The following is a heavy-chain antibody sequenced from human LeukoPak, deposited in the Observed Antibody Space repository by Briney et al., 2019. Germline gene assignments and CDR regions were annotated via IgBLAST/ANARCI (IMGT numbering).Heavy chain of an antibody. CDR2: IGSSGSYI. CDR1: GFTFSSYH. D-gene: IGHD2-8*02. CDR3: ATYRQVLLPFES. V-gene: IGHV3-21*01. Sequence: GGSLRLSCEVSGFTFSSYHMNWVRQAPGKGLEWVSSIGSSGSYIYYADSLTGRFTISRDNAKNSLYLQMNSLRAEDTAMYYCATYRQVLLPFESWGQGTLVTVSS. J-gene: IGHJ4*02.